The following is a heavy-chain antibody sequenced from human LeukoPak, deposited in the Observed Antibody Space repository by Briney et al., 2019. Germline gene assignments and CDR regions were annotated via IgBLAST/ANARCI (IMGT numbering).Heavy chain of an antibody. CDR3: AREIYGDYGLDY. CDR1: GFTFSSYA. J-gene: IGHJ4*02. Sequence: GGSLRLSCAASGFTFSSYAMSWVRKAPGKGLEWVSTIIGSGGRTNYADSVKGRFTISRDNSKNTLYVQMNSLRAEDTAVYYCAREIYGDYGLDYWGQGTLVTVSS. D-gene: IGHD4-17*01. CDR2: IIGSGGRT. V-gene: IGHV3-23*01.